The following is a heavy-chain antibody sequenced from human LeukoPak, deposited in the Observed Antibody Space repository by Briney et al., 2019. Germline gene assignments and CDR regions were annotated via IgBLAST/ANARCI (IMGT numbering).Heavy chain of an antibody. D-gene: IGHD2-2*01. V-gene: IGHV1-69*05. Sequence: GSSVKVSCKASGGTFSSYAISWVRQAPGQGLEWMGRIVPIFGTANSAQKFRGRVTVTTDESTSTAYMELSSLRSEDTAVYYCARSPYRKSYAAFDYWGQGTLVTVSS. CDR1: GGTFSSYA. CDR3: ARSPYRKSYAAFDY. J-gene: IGHJ4*02. CDR2: IVPIFGTA.